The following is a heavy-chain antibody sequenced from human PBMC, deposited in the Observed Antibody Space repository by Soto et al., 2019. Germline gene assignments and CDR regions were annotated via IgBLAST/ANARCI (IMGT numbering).Heavy chain of an antibody. J-gene: IGHJ5*02. CDR3: PSGPSGSSGPLS. Sequence: EVQLVESGGGLVQPGGSLRLSCAASGFTVSSNYMSWVRQAPGKGLEWLSVIYTDDSTYYADSVKGRFTISRHNSKNTLYLQMNSLRAEDPAVYYCPSGPSGSSGPLSWGQGTLVTVSS. CDR1: GFTVSSNY. CDR2: IYTDDST. V-gene: IGHV3-53*04. D-gene: IGHD3-22*01.